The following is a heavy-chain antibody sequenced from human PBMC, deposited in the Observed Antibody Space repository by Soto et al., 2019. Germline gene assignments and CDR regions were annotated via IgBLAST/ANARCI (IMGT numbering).Heavy chain of an antibody. V-gene: IGHV4-31*03. J-gene: IGHJ4*02. D-gene: IGHD4-17*01. CDR2: IYYSGST. Sequence: NPSETLSLTCTVSGGSISSGGYYWSWIRQHPGKGLEWIGYIYYSGSTYYNPSLKSRVTISVDTSKNQFSLKLSSVTAADTAVYYCARVGDNGDQLLIDYWGQGTLVTVSS. CDR3: ARVGDNGDQLLIDY. CDR1: GGSISSGGYY.